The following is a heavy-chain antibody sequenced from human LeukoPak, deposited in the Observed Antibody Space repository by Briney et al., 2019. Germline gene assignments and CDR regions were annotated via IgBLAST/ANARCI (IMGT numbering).Heavy chain of an antibody. CDR1: GYTFTGYY. D-gene: IGHD6-13*01. CDR3: ARDTGIAAAGTQSDYGMDV. CDR2: INPNSGGT. J-gene: IGHJ6*02. Sequence: ASVKVSCKASGYTFTGYYMHWVRQAPGQGLEWMGWINPNSGGTNYARKFQGRVTMTRDTSISTAYMELSRLRSDDTAVYYCARDTGIAAAGTQSDYGMDVWGQGTTVTVSS. V-gene: IGHV1-2*02.